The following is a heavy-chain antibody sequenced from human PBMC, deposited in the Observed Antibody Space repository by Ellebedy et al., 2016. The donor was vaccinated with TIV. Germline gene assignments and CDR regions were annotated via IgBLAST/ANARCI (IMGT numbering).Heavy chain of an antibody. D-gene: IGHD3-16*01. CDR3: ATSFHDGGQYGMDV. CDR2: INLSVGST. J-gene: IGHJ6*02. CDR1: GYTFTNTFTSYY. V-gene: IGHV1-46*04. Sequence: AASVKVSCKASGYTFTNTFTSYYMHWVRQAPGQGLEWMGIINLSVGSTTYAQKLQGRVTMTRDTSTSTVDMELSSLRSEDTAVYYCATSFHDGGQYGMDVWGQGTTVTVSS.